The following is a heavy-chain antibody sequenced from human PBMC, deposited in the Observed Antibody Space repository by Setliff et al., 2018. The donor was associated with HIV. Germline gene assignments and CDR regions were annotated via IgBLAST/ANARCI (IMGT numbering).Heavy chain of an antibody. CDR2: IYWDDDK. J-gene: IGHJ1*01. CDR1: GFSLSTNGMC. CDR3: AHTNTGAEYFQH. D-gene: IGHD2-8*02. Sequence: SGPTLVNPTQTLTLTCTFSGFSLSTNGMCVTWIRQPPGKALEWLALIYWDDDKRYSPSLKSRLTITKDTSKNQVVLIMTNMDPVDTATYYCAHTNTGAEYFQHWGQGTLVTVSS. V-gene: IGHV2-5*08.